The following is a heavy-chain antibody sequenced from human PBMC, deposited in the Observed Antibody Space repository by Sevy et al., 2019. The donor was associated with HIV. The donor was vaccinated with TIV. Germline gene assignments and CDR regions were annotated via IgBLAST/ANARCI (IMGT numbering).Heavy chain of an antibody. CDR2: IKSQTDGGTT. CDR3: TTEPVTLFGVVISSNFDY. J-gene: IGHJ4*02. CDR1: GFTFSNAW. D-gene: IGHD3-3*01. V-gene: IGHV3-15*01. Sequence: GGSLRLSCAASGFTFSNAWMSWVRQAPGKGLEWVGRIKSQTDGGTTDYAAPVKGRFTISRDDSKKTLYLQMNSLKTEDTAVYYCTTEPVTLFGVVISSNFDYWGQGTLVTVSS.